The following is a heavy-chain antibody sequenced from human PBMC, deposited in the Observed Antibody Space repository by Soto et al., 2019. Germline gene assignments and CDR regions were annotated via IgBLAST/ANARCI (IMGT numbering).Heavy chain of an antibody. CDR1: GSISDRNW. CDR2: ISHSGRT. D-gene: IGHD2-8*01. V-gene: IGHV4-4*02. Sequence: PSETLSLTCAVSGSISDRNWWSWVRQPPGKGLEWVGEISHSGRTNYNPSLKGRVTVSLDTSKRQFSLKLISVTAADTAFYYCARGNVGSNGVCLRNYFASWGQGS. CDR3: ARGNVGSNGVCLRNYFAS. J-gene: IGHJ4*02.